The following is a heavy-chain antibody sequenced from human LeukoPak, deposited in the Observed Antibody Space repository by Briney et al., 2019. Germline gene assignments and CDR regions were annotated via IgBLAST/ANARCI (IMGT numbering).Heavy chain of an antibody. CDR1: GFTFDDYA. CDR2: ISGDGGTT. V-gene: IGHV3-43*02. CDR3: AKVYVGSWYAYDH. D-gene: IGHD6-13*01. J-gene: IGHJ4*02. Sequence: GGSLRLSCTASGFTFDDYAMHWVRQAPAKGLEWVSLISGDGGTTDYADPVKGRFTISSDNRRNSLYLHMNSLRAEDTALYFCAKVYVGSWYAYDHWGQGTLVTVSS.